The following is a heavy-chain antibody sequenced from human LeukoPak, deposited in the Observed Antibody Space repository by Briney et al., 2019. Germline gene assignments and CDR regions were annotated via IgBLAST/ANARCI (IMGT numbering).Heavy chain of an antibody. CDR1: GFTFSNAW. Sequence: NPGGSLRLSCAASGFTFSNAWMSWVRQAPGKGLEWVGRIKSKTDGGTTDYAATVKGRFTISRDDSKNTLYLQMNSLKTEDTDVYYCTTDYYDSSGYYEDFYYMDVWGKGTTVTVSS. CDR2: IKSKTDGGTT. CDR3: TTDYYDSSGYYEDFYYMDV. D-gene: IGHD3-22*01. J-gene: IGHJ6*03. V-gene: IGHV3-15*01.